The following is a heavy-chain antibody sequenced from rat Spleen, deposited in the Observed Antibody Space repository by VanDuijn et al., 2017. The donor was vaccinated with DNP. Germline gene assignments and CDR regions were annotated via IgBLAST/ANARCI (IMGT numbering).Heavy chain of an antibody. CDR2: IWTGGST. V-gene: IGHV2-30*01. J-gene: IGHJ2*01. CDR3: ARDRANWEDYFDY. Sequence: QVQLKESGPGLVQPSQTLSLTCTVSGFSLTSYGIHWVRQPTGKGLEWMGVIWTGGSTDYNSALKSRLSISRDISKSQVFLKRNSLQTEDTATYYCARDRANWEDYFDYWGQGVMVTVSS. D-gene: IGHD5-1*01. CDR1: GFSLTSYG.